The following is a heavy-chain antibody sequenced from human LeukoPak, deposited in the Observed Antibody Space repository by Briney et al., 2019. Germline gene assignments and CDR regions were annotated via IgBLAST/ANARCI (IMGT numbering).Heavy chain of an antibody. V-gene: IGHV1-69*04. CDR1: GYTFTGYY. J-gene: IGHJ4*02. Sequence: SVKVSCKASGYTFTGYYMHWVRQAPGQGLEWMGRIIPILGIANYAQKFQGRVTITADKSTSTAYMELSSLRSEDTAVYYCARDRGAYRHVRDFTVVTPVGPGGVFDYWGQGTLVTVSS. CDR3: ARDRGAYRHVRDFTVVTPVGPGGVFDY. D-gene: IGHD4-23*01. CDR2: IIPILGIA.